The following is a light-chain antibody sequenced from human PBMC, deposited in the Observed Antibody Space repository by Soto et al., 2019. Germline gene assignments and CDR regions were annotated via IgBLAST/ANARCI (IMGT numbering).Light chain of an antibody. J-gene: IGKJ4*01. Sequence: EIVLTQSPATLSLSPGERATLSCRASQSVNSFLAWYQQKPGQAPRLLIYDASNRATGVPARFSGGGSGTDFTLTIRSLEPEDSALYFCQQRAVWPPLTFGGGSKVAI. V-gene: IGKV3-11*01. CDR2: DAS. CDR3: QQRAVWPPLT. CDR1: QSVNSF.